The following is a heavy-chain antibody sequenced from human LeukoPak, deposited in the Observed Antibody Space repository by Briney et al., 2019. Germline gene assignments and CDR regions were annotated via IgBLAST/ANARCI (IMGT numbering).Heavy chain of an antibody. CDR3: AREDYYNSGGYYLDY. CDR2: IYQSGST. CDR1: GYSISRGYS. D-gene: IGHD3-22*01. V-gene: IGHV4-38-2*02. Sequence: SETLSLTCTVSGYSISRGYSWGWIRQPPGKGLEWIGNIYQSGSTNYSPSLKSRVTISVDTSKNQFSLKLSSVTAADTAVYFCAREDYYNSGGYYLDYWGQGTLVTVSS. J-gene: IGHJ4*02.